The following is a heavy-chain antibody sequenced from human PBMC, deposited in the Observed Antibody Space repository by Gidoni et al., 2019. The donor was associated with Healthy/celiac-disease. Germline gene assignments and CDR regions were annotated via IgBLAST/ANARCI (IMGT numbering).Heavy chain of an antibody. CDR3: ARQRDDILTGYWFDP. CDR2: SYYSGST. Sequence: QLQLQESGPGLVKPSETLSLTCTVSGGSISSSSYYWGWIRQPPGKGLEWIGSSYYSGSTYYNPSLKSRVTISVDTSKNHFSLKLGSVTAADTAVYYCARQRDDILTGYWFDPWGQGTLVTVSS. J-gene: IGHJ5*02. CDR1: GGSISSSSYY. D-gene: IGHD3-9*01. V-gene: IGHV4-39*01.